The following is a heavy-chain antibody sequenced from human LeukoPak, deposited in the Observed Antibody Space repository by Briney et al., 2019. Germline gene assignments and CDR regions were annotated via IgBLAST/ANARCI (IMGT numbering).Heavy chain of an antibody. CDR2: INPNSGGT. J-gene: IGHJ4*02. V-gene: IGHV1-2*02. Sequence: ASVKVSCKSSGYTFTGYYMHWVRQAPGQGLEWMGWINPNSGGTNYAQKFQGRVTMTRDTSISTAYMELSRLRSDGTAVYYCARDDSSGYSDYWGQGTLVTVSS. CDR3: ARDDSSGYSDY. D-gene: IGHD3-22*01. CDR1: GYTFTGYY.